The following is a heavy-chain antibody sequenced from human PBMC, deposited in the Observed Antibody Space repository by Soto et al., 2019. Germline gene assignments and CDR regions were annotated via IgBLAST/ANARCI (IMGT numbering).Heavy chain of an antibody. J-gene: IGHJ6*03. CDR1: GFSISGYA. CDR2: ISSSSSAI. D-gene: IGHD3-10*01. Sequence: EVQLVESGGGLVPPGGSLRLSCSASGFSISGYALNWVRQAPGKGPEWVSYISSSSSAIEYAGSVKGRFSIYRDNGKTSLYLQMNSLRAEDTAVYYCARDLRRGSNFYYYMDVWCKGTTVTGSS. CDR3: ARDLRRGSNFYYYMDV. V-gene: IGHV3-48*01.